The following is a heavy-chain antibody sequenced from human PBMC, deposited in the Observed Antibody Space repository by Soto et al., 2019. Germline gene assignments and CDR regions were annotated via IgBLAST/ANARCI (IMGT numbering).Heavy chain of an antibody. V-gene: IGHV3-23*01. CDR2: ISGSGGST. J-gene: IGHJ4*02. D-gene: IGHD3-22*01. Sequence: PGGSLRLSCAASGFTFSSYAMSWVRQAPGKGLEWVSAISGSGGSTYYADSVKGRFTISRDNSKNTLYLQMNSLRAEDTAVYYCAREDHFNYYDSSGYYSYPAYWGQGTLVTVSS. CDR3: AREDHFNYYDSSGYYSYPAY. CDR1: GFTFSSYA.